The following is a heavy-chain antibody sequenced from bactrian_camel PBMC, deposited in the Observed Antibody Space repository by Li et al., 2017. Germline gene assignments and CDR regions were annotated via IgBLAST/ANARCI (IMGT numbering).Heavy chain of an antibody. CDR1: GYVDDIMC. V-gene: IGHV3S53*01. Sequence: HVQLVESGGDSVQAGGSLRLSCVASGYVDDIMCMAWFRQEPGTGREGVAAIDNDGNTNYEDSVKGRFTISQDNAKNTLYLQMSSLKPEDTAMYHCAASGGQLGRWCYEFPVNWVSWLYNWGQGTQVTVS. J-gene: IGHJ4*01. CDR2: IDNDGNT. CDR3: AASGGQLGRWCYEFPVNWVSWLYN. D-gene: IGHD3*01.